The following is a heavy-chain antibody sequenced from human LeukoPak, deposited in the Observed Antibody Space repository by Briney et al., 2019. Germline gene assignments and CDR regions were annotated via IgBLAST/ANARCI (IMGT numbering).Heavy chain of an antibody. CDR3: ARARSYGDFIFDY. D-gene: IGHD4-17*01. CDR1: GFTFSSYW. Sequence: PGGSLRLSCVASGFTFSSYWMSWVRQAPGKGLEWVANIKQDGSEKYYVDSVKGRFTISRDNAKNSLYLQMNSLRAEDTAVYYCARARSYGDFIFDYWGQGTLVTVSS. CDR2: IKQDGSEK. J-gene: IGHJ4*02. V-gene: IGHV3-7*01.